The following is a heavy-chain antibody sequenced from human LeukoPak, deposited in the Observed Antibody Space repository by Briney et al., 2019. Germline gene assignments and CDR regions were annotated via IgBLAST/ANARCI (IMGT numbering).Heavy chain of an antibody. Sequence: GGSLRLSCAASGFPFSKFAMTWVRQAPGKGLEWVSSIGTSYGSTYYADSKKGRFTISRDNSKNTLYLQMNSLRAEDTAVYYCAKDPDSSGSFWGQGTLVTVSS. V-gene: IGHV3-23*01. CDR3: AKDPDSSGSF. J-gene: IGHJ4*02. CDR2: IGTSYGST. CDR1: GFPFSKFA. D-gene: IGHD6-19*01.